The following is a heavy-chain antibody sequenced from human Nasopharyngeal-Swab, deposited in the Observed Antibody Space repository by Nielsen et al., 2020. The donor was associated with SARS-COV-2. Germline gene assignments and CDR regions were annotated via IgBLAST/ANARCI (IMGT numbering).Heavy chain of an antibody. CDR3: ARVNWNFGWYFDL. J-gene: IGHJ2*01. CDR1: GFNFRNYG. CDR2: ISSDGSFQ. V-gene: IGHV3-30*03. D-gene: IGHD1-1*01. Sequence: GESLKISCAASGFNFRNYGMHWVRQAPGKGLEWMAVISSDGSFQYYADSVKGRFIISRDSSKNTLYLQMNSLRAGDTAVYYCARVNWNFGWYFDLWGRGTLVTVSS.